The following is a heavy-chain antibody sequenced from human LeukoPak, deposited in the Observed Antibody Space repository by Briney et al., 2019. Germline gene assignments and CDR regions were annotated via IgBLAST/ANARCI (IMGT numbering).Heavy chain of an antibody. Sequence: SVKVSCKGSGGTFSSYSISWVRQAPGQGLEWMGWIIPAFGTAHYAQKFQGRVTFTTDESTTTAYMELRSLRSEDTAVYYCASEGNYDSSGYSRYNYYYMDVWGKGTAVTVSS. CDR1: GGTFSSYS. J-gene: IGHJ6*03. V-gene: IGHV1-69*05. CDR3: ASEGNYDSSGYSRYNYYYMDV. D-gene: IGHD3-22*01. CDR2: IIPAFGTA.